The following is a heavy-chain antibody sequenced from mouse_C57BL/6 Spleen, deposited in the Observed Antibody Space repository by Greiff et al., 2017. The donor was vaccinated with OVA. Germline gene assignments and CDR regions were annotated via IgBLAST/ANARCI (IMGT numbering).Heavy chain of an antibody. J-gene: IGHJ2*01. CDR2: ISSGGSYT. CDR1: GFTFSSYG. CDR3: ARQEAYSNYYFDY. V-gene: IGHV5-6*01. Sequence: EVMLVESGGDLVKPGGSLKLSCAASGFTFSSYGMSWVRQTPDKRLEWVATISSGGSYTYYPDSVKGRFTISRDNAKNTLYLQMSSLKSEDTAMYYCARQEAYSNYYFDYWGQGTTLTVSS. D-gene: IGHD2-5*01.